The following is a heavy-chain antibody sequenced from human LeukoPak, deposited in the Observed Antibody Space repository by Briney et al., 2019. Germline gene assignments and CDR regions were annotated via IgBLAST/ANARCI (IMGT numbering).Heavy chain of an antibody. CDR1: GFTFSSYA. D-gene: IGHD3-16*01. CDR3: AKERQIYLSLFDY. V-gene: IGHV3-23*01. CDR2: MSGGGGST. Sequence: GGSLRLSCAASGFTFSSYAMSWVRQAPGKGLEWVSVMSGGGGSTYYADSVKGRFTISGDNSKNTLYLQMNSLRAEDSAVYHCAKERQIYLSLFDYWGQGTLVTVSS. J-gene: IGHJ4*02.